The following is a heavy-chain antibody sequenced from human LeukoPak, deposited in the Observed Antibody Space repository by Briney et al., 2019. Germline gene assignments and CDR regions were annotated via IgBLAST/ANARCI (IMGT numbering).Heavy chain of an antibody. Sequence: GSLRLSCAASGFTFSSYWMSWVRQAPGKGLEWVANIKQDGSEKYYVDSVKGRFTISRDNSKNTLYLQMNSLRAEDTAVYYCANIPLRQVSDYWGQGTLVTVSS. J-gene: IGHJ4*02. CDR3: ANIPLRQVSDY. CDR1: GFTFSSYW. V-gene: IGHV3-7*01. CDR2: IKQDGSEK.